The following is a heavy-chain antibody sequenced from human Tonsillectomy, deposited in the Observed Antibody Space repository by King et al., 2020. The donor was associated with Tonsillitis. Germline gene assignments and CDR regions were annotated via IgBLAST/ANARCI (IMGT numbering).Heavy chain of an antibody. CDR2: IDYRGCT. CDR1: GGSVSSGSYY. Sequence: VQLQESGPGLVKPSETLSLTCTVSGGSVSSGSYYWSWIRQPPGKGLEWIGYIDYRGCTNYNPSLKSRVTISVDTSKNQFSLKLSSVTAADTAGYYCARELLGYCSGGSCYSYYYYGMDVWGQGTTVTVSS. D-gene: IGHD2-15*01. CDR3: ARELLGYCSGGSCYSYYYYGMDV. V-gene: IGHV4-61*01. J-gene: IGHJ6*02.